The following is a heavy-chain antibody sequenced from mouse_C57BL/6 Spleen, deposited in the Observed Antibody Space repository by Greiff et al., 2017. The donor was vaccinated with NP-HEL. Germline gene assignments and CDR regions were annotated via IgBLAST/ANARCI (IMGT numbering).Heavy chain of an antibody. CDR3: ARSGAPHWYFDV. CDR2: IDPANGNT. V-gene: IGHV14-3*01. Sequence: VQLQQSVAELVRPGASVKLSCTASGFNIKNTYMHWVKQRPEQGLEWIGRIDPANGNTKSAQKLQGKATITADPSSHTAYLQLSSLTSEDTAIYYCARSGAPHWYFDVWGTGTTVTVSS. D-gene: IGHD3-1*01. CDR1: GFNIKNTY. J-gene: IGHJ1*03.